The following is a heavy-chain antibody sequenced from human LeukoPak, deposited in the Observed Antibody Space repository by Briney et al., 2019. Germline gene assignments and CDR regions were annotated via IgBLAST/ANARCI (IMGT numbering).Heavy chain of an antibody. CDR3: AKSLVNGPDAFDI. CDR1: GFTFSSYA. CDR2: IGGNGIST. J-gene: IGHJ3*02. Sequence: GGSLRLSCAASGFTFSSYAMSWVRQAPGRGLEWVSGIGGNGISTFYADSVKGRFTVSRDNSMNTLYLQMNSLRAEDTAVYYCAKSLVNGPDAFDIWGQGTMVTVSS. D-gene: IGHD2-8*01. V-gene: IGHV3-23*01.